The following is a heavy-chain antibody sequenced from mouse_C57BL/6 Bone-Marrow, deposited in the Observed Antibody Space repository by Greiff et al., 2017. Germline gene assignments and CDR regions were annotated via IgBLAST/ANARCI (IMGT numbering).Heavy chain of an antibody. V-gene: IGHV5-9*01. CDR2: ISGGGGNT. CDR3: SRQVTTVLSTKYFDV. D-gene: IGHD1-1*01. J-gene: IGHJ1*03. Sequence: EVMLVESGGGLVKPGGSLTLSCAASGFTFSSYTMSWVRQTPEKRLQWVAAISGGGGNTYYPDSVKGRFTISRDNDKNILYLQMSRLMSEDTAWYYCSRQVTTVLSTKYFDVWGTGTTVTVSS. CDR1: GFTFSSYT.